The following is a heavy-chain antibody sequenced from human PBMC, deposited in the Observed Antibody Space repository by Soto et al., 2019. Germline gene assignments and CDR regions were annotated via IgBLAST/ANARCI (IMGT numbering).Heavy chain of an antibody. CDR3: AKAGDTGNHYFDR. V-gene: IGHV3-23*01. CDR1: GFAFSSYA. J-gene: IGHJ4*02. D-gene: IGHD5-18*01. Sequence: EVQVLESGGGLVQPGGSLRLSCAASGFAFSSYAMSWVRQAPGKGLERVSSISGRGDFTYYADSVRGRFTVSRDNSMDTLSLQMNGLRADDTAIYYCAKAGDTGNHYFDRWGQGTLVTVSS. CDR2: ISGRGDFT.